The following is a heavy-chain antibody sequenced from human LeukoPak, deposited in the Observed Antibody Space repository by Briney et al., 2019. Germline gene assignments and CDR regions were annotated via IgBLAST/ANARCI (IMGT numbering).Heavy chain of an antibody. J-gene: IGHJ4*02. D-gene: IGHD6-13*01. CDR3: ARAAAGVYYFDL. Sequence: SETLSLTCTVPGYSISRGYYWGWIRQPPGQGLAWIGSLYPTGTTYDNPSLKSRVTLSVDTSKNQFSLRLSSVTAADRAVYYCARAAAGVYYFDLWGPGALVTVSS. CDR2: LYPTGTT. CDR1: GYSISRGYY. V-gene: IGHV4-38-2*02.